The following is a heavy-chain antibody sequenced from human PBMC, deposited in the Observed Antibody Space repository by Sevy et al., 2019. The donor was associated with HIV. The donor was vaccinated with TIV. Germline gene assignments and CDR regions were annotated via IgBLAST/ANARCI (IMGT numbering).Heavy chain of an antibody. CDR2: ISSSSSTI. D-gene: IGHD2-21*02. CDR3: ARDLVTAQSGLNV. V-gene: IGHV3-48*01. J-gene: IGHJ6*02. Sequence: GGSLRLSCAASGFTFSSYSMNWVRQAPGKGLEWVSYISSSSSTIYYAASVKGRFTISRDNAKNSLYLQMNSLRAEDTAVYYCARDLVTAQSGLNVWGQGTTVTVSS. CDR1: GFTFSSYS.